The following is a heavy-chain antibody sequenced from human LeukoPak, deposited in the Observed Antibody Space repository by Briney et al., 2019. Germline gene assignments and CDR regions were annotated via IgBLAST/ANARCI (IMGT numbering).Heavy chain of an antibody. CDR3: AIWETDQGGEFDS. V-gene: IGHV3-74*01. D-gene: IGHD1-26*01. CDR1: GFSFSVYW. J-gene: IGHJ4*02. CDR2: IKTDGSIT. Sequence: GGSLRLSCAASGFSFSVYWMHWVRQAPGKGPVWVSRIKTDGSITDYADFVKGRFTISRDNAKNTLYLQMNSLRVEDTAVYFCAIWETDQGGEFDSWGQGTLVTVSS.